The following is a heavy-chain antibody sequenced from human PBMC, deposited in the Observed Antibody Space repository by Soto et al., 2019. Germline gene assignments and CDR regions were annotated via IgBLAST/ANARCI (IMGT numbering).Heavy chain of an antibody. V-gene: IGHV3-30-3*01. CDR3: ASSMITFGGVIGPDDY. D-gene: IGHD3-16*02. Sequence: GGSLRLSCAASGFTFSGYAMHWVRQAPGKGLEWVAVISYDGSNKYYADSVKGRFTISRDNSENTLYLQMNSLRAEDTAVYYCASSMITFGGVIGPDDYWSQGTLVNASS. CDR1: GFTFSGYA. CDR2: ISYDGSNK. J-gene: IGHJ4*02.